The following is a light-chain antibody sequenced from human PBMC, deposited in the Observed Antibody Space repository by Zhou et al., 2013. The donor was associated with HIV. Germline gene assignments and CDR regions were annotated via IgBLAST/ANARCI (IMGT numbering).Light chain of an antibody. V-gene: IGKV3-15*01. J-gene: IGKJ4*01. CDR3: QQYHNRPPALT. CDR2: GAS. CDR1: QSVSSTY. Sequence: EIVLTQSPGTLSLSPGERATLSCRASQSVSSTYLAWYQQTPGQAPRLLIYGASTRATGIPTKFSGSGAWTEFTLTISSMQSEDFAVYYCQQYHNRPPALTFGGGTKVEIK.